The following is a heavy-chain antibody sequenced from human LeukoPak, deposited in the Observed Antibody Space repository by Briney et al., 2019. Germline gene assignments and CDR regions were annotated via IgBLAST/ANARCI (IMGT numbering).Heavy chain of an antibody. CDR3: ATTNDGGGYQWGDFLDF. Sequence: SVKVSCKASGGTSNSHAISWVRQAPGQGLEWMGRIIPNLGTTNRAQNFQDRVTLTADKSTNTAYMELTSLTSDDTAVYYCATTNDGGGYQWGDFLDFWGQGTLVTVSS. J-gene: IGHJ4*02. CDR2: IIPNLGTT. V-gene: IGHV1-69*04. CDR1: GGTSNSHA. D-gene: IGHD3-22*01.